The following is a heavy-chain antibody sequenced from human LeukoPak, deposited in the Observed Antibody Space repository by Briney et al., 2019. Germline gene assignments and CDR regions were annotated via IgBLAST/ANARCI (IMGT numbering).Heavy chain of an antibody. D-gene: IGHD3-3*02. Sequence: GGSLRLSCVASGFTFRSYAMTWVRQAPGKGLEWVSSIFGNGDTYYTDSLKGRFTISRDDSKNTVYLQMNSLRVKDTATYYCAKYRDIFPTPPDCWGQGTLVTVSS. CDR1: GFTFRSYA. V-gene: IGHV3-23*01. J-gene: IGHJ4*02. CDR3: AKYRDIFPTPPDC. CDR2: IFGNGDT.